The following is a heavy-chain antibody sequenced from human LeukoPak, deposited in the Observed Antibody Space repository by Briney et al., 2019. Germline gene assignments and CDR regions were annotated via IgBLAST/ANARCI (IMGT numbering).Heavy chain of an antibody. CDR2: ISSSSKYI. J-gene: IGHJ4*02. V-gene: IGHV3-21*01. D-gene: IGHD1-26*01. Sequence: AGGSLRLSCAASGFTFSTYSMNWVRQAPGRGLEWVSSISSSSKYIYYADSVKGRFTISRDNAKNSLYLQMNSLRDEDTAVYYCARVGTYPDWWGQGTLVTVSS. CDR1: GFTFSTYS. CDR3: ARVGTYPDW.